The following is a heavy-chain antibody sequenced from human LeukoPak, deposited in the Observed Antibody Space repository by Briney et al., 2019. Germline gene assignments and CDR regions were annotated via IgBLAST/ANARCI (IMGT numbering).Heavy chain of an antibody. V-gene: IGHV1-2*02. D-gene: IGHD2-2*01. Sequence: ASVKVSCKGYGYTFINHDIDWVRQAAGQGLEWMGWINPNSGGTNYAQKFQGRVTMTRDTSISTAYMELSRLRSDDTAVYYCARDPGRYCSSTSCYAKPAFDYWGQGTLVTVSS. CDR1: GYTFINHD. J-gene: IGHJ4*02. CDR2: INPNSGGT. CDR3: ARDPGRYCSSTSCYAKPAFDY.